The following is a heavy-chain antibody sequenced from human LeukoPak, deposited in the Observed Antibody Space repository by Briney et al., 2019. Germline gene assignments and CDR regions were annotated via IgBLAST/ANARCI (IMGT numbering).Heavy chain of an antibody. J-gene: IGHJ3*02. CDR3: ARGGEQLWNLLGAFDI. CDR2: IIPILGIA. D-gene: IGHD5-18*01. V-gene: IGHV1-69*04. Sequence: AASVKVSCKASGGTFNSYAISWVRQAPGQGLEWMGRIIPILGIANYAQKFRGRVTITADKSTSTAYMELSSLRSEDTAVYYCARGGEQLWNLLGAFDIWGQGTMVTVSS. CDR1: GGTFNSYA.